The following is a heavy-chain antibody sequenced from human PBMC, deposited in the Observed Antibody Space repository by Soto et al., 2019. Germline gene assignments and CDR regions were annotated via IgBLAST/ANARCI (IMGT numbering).Heavy chain of an antibody. J-gene: IGHJ3*02. D-gene: IGHD1-20*01. Sequence: GASVKVSCKASGYTFTSYGISWVRQAPGQGLEWMGWISAYNGNTNYAQKLQGRVTMTTDTSTSTAYMELRSLRSDDTAVYYCARGALSGRPSDDAFDIWGQGTMVTVS. CDR3: ARGALSGRPSDDAFDI. CDR1: GYTFTSYG. CDR2: ISAYNGNT. V-gene: IGHV1-18*04.